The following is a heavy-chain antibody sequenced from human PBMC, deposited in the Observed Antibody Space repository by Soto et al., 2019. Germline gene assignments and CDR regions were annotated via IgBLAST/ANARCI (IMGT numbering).Heavy chain of an antibody. Sequence: GSLRLSCPSSGFSLSNFSMNWFRQTPGKGLEWISYISPRGDNIYYAEYVKGRFTISIDNARNSLFLQMNSLRDEDAALYYCAKGTHHNTGWPYDFDSWGQGVPVTVSS. CDR1: GFSLSNFS. CDR3: AKGTHHNTGWPYDFDS. CDR2: ISPRGDNI. J-gene: IGHJ4*02. V-gene: IGHV3-48*02. D-gene: IGHD6-19*01.